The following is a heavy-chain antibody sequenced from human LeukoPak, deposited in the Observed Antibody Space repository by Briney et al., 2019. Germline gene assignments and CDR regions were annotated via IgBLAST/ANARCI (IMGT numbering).Heavy chain of an antibody. CDR3: ARDRERNWFDP. V-gene: IGHV4-34*01. CDR2: INHSGST. CDR1: GGSFSGYY. J-gene: IGHJ5*02. D-gene: IGHD1-26*01. Sequence: SETLSLTCAVYGGSFSGYYWSWIRQPPGKGLEWIGEINHSGSTNYNPSLKSRVTISVDTSKNQFSLKLSSVTAADTAVYYCARDRERNWFDPWGQGTLVTVSS.